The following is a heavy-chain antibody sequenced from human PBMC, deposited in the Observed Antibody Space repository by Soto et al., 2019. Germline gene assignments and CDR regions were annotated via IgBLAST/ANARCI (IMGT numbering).Heavy chain of an antibody. Sequence: GASVKVSCKASGYTFTSYDINWVRQATGQGLEWMGWMNPNSGNTGYAQKFQGRVTMTRNTSISTAYMELSSLRSEDTAVYYCAREGSRYYDFWSGPDYWGQGTLVTVSS. V-gene: IGHV1-8*01. CDR1: GYTFTSYD. CDR3: AREGSRYYDFWSGPDY. J-gene: IGHJ4*02. CDR2: MNPNSGNT. D-gene: IGHD3-3*01.